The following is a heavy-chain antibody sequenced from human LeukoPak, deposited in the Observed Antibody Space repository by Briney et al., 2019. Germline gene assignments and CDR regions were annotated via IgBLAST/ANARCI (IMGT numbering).Heavy chain of an antibody. CDR2: IYYSGST. D-gene: IGHD3-10*01. J-gene: IGHJ6*03. CDR3: AKSAGGYYYYYMDV. CDR1: GGSISSYY. V-gene: IGHV4-59*01. Sequence: PETLSLTCTVSGGSISSYYWSWIRQPPGKGLEWIGYIYYSGSTNYNPSLKSRVTISVDTSKNQFSLKLSSVTAADTAVYYCAKSAGGYYYYYMDVWGKGTTVTVSS.